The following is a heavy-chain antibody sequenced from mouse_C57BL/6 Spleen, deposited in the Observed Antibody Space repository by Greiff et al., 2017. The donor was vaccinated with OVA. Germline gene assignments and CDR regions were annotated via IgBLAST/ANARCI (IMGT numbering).Heavy chain of an antibody. Sequence: EVQLKQSGPELVKPGASVKISCKASGYTFTDYYMNWVKQSHGKSLEWIGDINPNNGGTSYNQKFKGKATLTVDKSSSTAYMELRSLTSEDSAVYDCARANYYGSSYDYWGQGTTLTVSA. D-gene: IGHD1-1*01. CDR3: ARANYYGSSYDY. V-gene: IGHV1-26*01. CDR2: INPNNGGT. CDR1: GYTFTDYY. J-gene: IGHJ2*01.